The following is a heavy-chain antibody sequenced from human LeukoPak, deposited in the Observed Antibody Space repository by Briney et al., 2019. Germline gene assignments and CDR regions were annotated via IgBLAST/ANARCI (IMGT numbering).Heavy chain of an antibody. CDR1: RFTSRTYL. Sequence: GGSLRLSPAPSRFTSRTYLMSSVRQAPGRGRERVAHIKQDGSGKYYVEAVKRRFTISRHNAKNSVYLEMNSLRTEDTAVYYCTKRGSWGQGTLVTVSS. V-gene: IGHV3-7*01. CDR2: IKQDGSGK. D-gene: IGHD3-16*01. J-gene: IGHJ4*02. CDR3: TKRGS.